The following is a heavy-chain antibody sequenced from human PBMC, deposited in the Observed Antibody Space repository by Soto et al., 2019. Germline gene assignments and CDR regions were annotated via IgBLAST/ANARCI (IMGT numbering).Heavy chain of an antibody. V-gene: IGHV1-18*01. CDR3: ARDIGEYYDSSGYFPTPVFDY. D-gene: IGHD3-22*01. Sequence: ASVKVSCKASGYTFTSYGISWVRQAPGQGLEWMGWISAYNGNTNYAQKLQGRVTMTTDTSTSTAYMELRSLRSDDTAVYYCARDIGEYYDSSGYFPTPVFDYWGQGTLVTVSS. CDR2: ISAYNGNT. J-gene: IGHJ4*02. CDR1: GYTFTSYG.